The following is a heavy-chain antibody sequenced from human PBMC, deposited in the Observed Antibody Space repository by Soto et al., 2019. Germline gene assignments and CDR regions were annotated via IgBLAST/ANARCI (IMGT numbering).Heavy chain of an antibody. CDR2: ITGDGTNT. Sequence: EVQLVQSGGGLVQPGGALRLSCAAAGVAFSSYWLHWFRQAPGKGLMIVSRITGDGTNTADATSVKGRFTISRYNAKNMVYLQMDSLKAEDTAVYYCASDGGYGTPCAYWGQGALVTVSS. J-gene: IGHJ4*02. V-gene: IGHV3-74*01. CDR3: ASDGGYGTPCAY. D-gene: IGHD5-12*01. CDR1: GVAFSSYW.